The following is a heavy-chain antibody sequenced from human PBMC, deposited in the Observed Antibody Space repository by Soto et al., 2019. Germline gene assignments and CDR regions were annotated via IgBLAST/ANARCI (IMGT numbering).Heavy chain of an antibody. V-gene: IGHV4-4*02. J-gene: IGHJ6*02. CDR3: ARAGRGYCSGGSCYSGLHGMDV. CDR2: IYHSGST. D-gene: IGHD2-15*01. CDR1: GGSVSSYH. Sequence: SETLSLTCTVSGGSVSSYHWSWVRQPPGKGLEWIGEIYHSGSTYYNPSLKSRVTISVDKSKNQFSLKLSSVTAADTAVYYCARAGRGYCSGGSCYSGLHGMDVWGQGTTVTVSS.